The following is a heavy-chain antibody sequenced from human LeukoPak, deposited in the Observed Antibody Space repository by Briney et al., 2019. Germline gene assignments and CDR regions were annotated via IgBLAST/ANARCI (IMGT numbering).Heavy chain of an antibody. CDR3: ANTYALGNYYKGGFDP. CDR2: INPNSGGT. Sequence: ASVNVSFKASGYTFIDYYMHWVRQAPGQGLGWMGWINPNSGGTNYAQNFQGRVTMTRDTSIRTVYMELSRLRSDDTAVYYCANTYALGNYYKGGFDPWGQGTLVTVSS. D-gene: IGHD3-10*01. J-gene: IGHJ5*02. V-gene: IGHV1-2*02. CDR1: GYTFIDYY.